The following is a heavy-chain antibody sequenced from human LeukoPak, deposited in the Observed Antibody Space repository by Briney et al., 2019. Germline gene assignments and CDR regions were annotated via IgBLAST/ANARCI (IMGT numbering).Heavy chain of an antibody. J-gene: IGHJ4*02. V-gene: IGHV3-30*02. Sequence: EGSLRLSCAASGFTFSSYGMHWVRQAPGKGLECVAFIRYDGNNKYYADSVKGRFTISRDNSKNTLYLQMNSLRAEDTAVYYCAKTGYSGSYYGLDYWGQGTLVTVSS. D-gene: IGHD1-26*01. CDR3: AKTGYSGSYYGLDY. CDR2: IRYDGNNK. CDR1: GFTFSSYG.